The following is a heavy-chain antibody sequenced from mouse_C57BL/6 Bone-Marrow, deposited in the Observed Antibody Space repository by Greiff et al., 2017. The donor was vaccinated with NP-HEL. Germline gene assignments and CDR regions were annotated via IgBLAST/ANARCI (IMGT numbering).Heavy chain of an antibody. CDR2: ISYDGSN. J-gene: IGHJ2*01. V-gene: IGHV3-6*01. CDR3: ASLGYYFDY. CDR1: GYSITSGYY. D-gene: IGHD1-2*01. Sequence: EVQVVESGPGLVKPSQSLSLTCSVTGYSITSGYYWNWIRQFPGNKLEWMGYISYDGSNNYNPSLKNRISITRDTSKNQFFLKLNSVTTEDTATYYCASLGYYFDYWGQGTTLTVSS.